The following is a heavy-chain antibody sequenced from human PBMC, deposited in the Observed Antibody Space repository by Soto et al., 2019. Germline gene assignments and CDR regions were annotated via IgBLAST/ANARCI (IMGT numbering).Heavy chain of an antibody. Sequence: PGGSLRLSCAASGFSVSAYTVHWVRQAPGKGLEYVSAISSNGGSTYYANSVKGRFTISRDNSKNSLYLQMNSLRAEDTAVYYCASPLRGSWPLDYWGQGTLVTVSS. D-gene: IGHD6-13*01. J-gene: IGHJ4*02. CDR3: ASPLRGSWPLDY. CDR2: ISSNGGST. V-gene: IGHV3-64*01. CDR1: GFSVSAYT.